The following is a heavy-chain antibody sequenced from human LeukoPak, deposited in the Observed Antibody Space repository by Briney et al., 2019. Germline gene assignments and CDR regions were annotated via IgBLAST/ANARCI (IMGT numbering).Heavy chain of an antibody. CDR3: TRLSHVAGAPKVSWFDP. CDR2: IYHSGTT. CDR1: AYSISNGFV. V-gene: IGHV4-38-2*02. Sequence: TSETLFLTCTVSAYSISNGFVWGWIRQPPGKGLEWIASIYHSGTTYYNPSLKGRVTMSVDTSKNQFSLRLSSVTAADTAVYYCTRLSHVAGAPKVSWFDPWGQGTLVTVSS. J-gene: IGHJ5*02. D-gene: IGHD1-26*01.